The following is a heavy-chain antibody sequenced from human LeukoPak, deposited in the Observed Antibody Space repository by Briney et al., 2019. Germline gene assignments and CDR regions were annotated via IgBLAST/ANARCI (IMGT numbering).Heavy chain of an antibody. J-gene: IGHJ6*02. CDR3: ARDSTGLTGHYYYYYGMDV. Sequence: GGSLRLSCAASGFTFSSYWMSWVRQAPGKGLEWVANIKQDGSEKYYVDSVKGRFTISRDNAKNSLYLQMNSLRAEDTAVYYCARDSTGLTGHYYYYYGMDVWGQGTMVTVSS. CDR2: IKQDGSEK. D-gene: IGHD1-14*01. V-gene: IGHV3-7*01. CDR1: GFTFSSYW.